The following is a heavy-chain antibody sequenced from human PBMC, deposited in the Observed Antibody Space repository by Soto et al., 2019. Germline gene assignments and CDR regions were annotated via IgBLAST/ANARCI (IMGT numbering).Heavy chain of an antibody. J-gene: IGHJ5*02. CDR1: GGSMSSYY. V-gene: IGHV4-4*07. Sequence: QVHLQQSGPGLVNPSETLSLTCTVSGGSMSSYYWTWIRHPAGKGLEWIGRVYSSGGTHYNPSLKSRITIALDTSTNQFSLRLLSVTDAARAAYYCARGQRFSDRFDPWGEGTLGSVAS. D-gene: IGHD3-3*01. CDR2: VYSSGGT. CDR3: ARGQRFSDRFDP.